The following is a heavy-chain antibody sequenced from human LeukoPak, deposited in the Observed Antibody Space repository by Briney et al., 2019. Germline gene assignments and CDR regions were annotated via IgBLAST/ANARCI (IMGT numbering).Heavy chain of an antibody. J-gene: IGHJ4*02. CDR2: MNPNSGNT. CDR1: GYTFISYD. CDR3: ARVRYSDSSVLTRKRSYYFDY. V-gene: IGHV1-8*01. D-gene: IGHD3-22*01. Sequence: GASVKVSCKASGYTFISYDINWVRQATGQGLEWMGWMNPNSGNTGYAQKFQGRVTMTRDTSISTAYMELSRLRSDDTAVYYCARVRYSDSSVLTRKRSYYFDYWGQGTLVTVSS.